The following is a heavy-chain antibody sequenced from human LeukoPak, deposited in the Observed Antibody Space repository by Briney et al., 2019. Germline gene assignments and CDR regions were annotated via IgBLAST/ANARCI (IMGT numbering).Heavy chain of an antibody. Sequence: ASVKVSCKASGYTFTSYGISWVRQAPGQGLEWMGWISAYNGNTNYAQKLQGRVTMTTDTSTSTAYMELRSLRSDDTAVYYCARCPRNSAAMYPYYYYGMDVWGQGTTVTVSS. CDR2: ISAYNGNT. V-gene: IGHV1-18*01. CDR1: GYTFTSYG. D-gene: IGHD2-2*01. CDR3: ARCPRNSAAMYPYYYYGMDV. J-gene: IGHJ6*02.